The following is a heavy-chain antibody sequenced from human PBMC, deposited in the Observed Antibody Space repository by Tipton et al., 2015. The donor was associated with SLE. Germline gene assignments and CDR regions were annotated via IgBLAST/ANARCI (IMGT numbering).Heavy chain of an antibody. D-gene: IGHD7-27*01. CDR1: GGSISSGGYY. CDR2: IYYSGST. CDR3: ARGLAGDDAFDI. V-gene: IGHV4-31*03. Sequence: TLSLTCTVSGGSISSGGYYWSWIRQHPGKGLELIGYIYYSGSTYYNPSLKSRLTMSVDTSKNQFSLKLSSVTAADTAVYYCARGLAGDDAFDIWGQGTMVTVSS. J-gene: IGHJ3*02.